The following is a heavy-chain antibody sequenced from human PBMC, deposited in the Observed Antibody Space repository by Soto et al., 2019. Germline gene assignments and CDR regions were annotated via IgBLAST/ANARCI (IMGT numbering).Heavy chain of an antibody. J-gene: IGHJ4*02. CDR1: GFTFRTYS. Sequence: VQLVESGGGLVQPGGSLRLSCAAAGFTFRTYSMNWVRQAPGKGLEWISYISGSSGIIYYADSVKGRFTISRDNAKNSLYLQMNSLSDEDTAVYYCARDSGIAGADDYWGQGTLVTVSS. CDR3: ARDSGIAGADDY. CDR2: ISGSSGII. D-gene: IGHD6-13*01. V-gene: IGHV3-48*02.